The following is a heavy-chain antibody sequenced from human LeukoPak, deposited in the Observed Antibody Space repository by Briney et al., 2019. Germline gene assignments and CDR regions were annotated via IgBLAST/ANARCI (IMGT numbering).Heavy chain of an antibody. CDR1: GGSFSGYY. CDR2: INHSGST. V-gene: IGHV4-34*01. CDR3: ARVRVIDLDY. Sequence: SETLSLTCAVYGGSFSGYYWSWIRQPPGKGLEWIGEINHSGSTNYNPSLKSRVTMSVDKSKNQFSLEPSSVTAADTAVYYCARVRVIDLDYWCQGTLVTVSS. D-gene: IGHD2-21*01. J-gene: IGHJ4*02.